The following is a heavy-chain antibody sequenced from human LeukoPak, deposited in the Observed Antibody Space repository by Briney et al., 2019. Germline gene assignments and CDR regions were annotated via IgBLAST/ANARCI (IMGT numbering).Heavy chain of an antibody. Sequence: PGGSLRLSCAASGFTFSSYAMHWVRQAPGKGLEWVAVISYDGSNKYYADSVKGRFTISRDNAKNSLYLQMNSLRAEDTALYHCARGAHYYGGNSVVDAFDIWGQGTMVTASS. J-gene: IGHJ3*02. V-gene: IGHV3-30-3*01. D-gene: IGHD4-23*01. CDR2: ISYDGSNK. CDR1: GFTFSSYA. CDR3: ARGAHYYGGNSVVDAFDI.